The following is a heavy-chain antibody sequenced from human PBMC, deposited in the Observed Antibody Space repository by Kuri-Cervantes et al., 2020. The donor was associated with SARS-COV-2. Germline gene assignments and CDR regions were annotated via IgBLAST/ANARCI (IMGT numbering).Heavy chain of an antibody. D-gene: IGHD6-13*01. CDR3: ARDRPIAAAGTGYMDV. Sequence: GESLKISCAASGFTFSSYAMHWVRQAPGKGLEWVSSISSSSSYIYYADSVKGRFTISRDNAKNSLYLQMNSLRAEDTAVYYCARDRPIAAAGTGYMDVWGKGTTVTVSS. J-gene: IGHJ6*03. CDR1: GFTFSSYA. CDR2: ISSSSSYI. V-gene: IGHV3-21*01.